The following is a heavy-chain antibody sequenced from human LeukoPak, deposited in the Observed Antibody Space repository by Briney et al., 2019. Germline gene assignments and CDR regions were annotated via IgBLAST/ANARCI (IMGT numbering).Heavy chain of an antibody. V-gene: IGHV3-64D*06. D-gene: IGHD4-17*01. Sequence: GGSLRLSCSASGFTFSSYAMHWVRQAPGKGLEYVSAISGSGGATYYADSVKRRFTISRDNSKNTLYLQMSSLRPEDTAVYYCVSLPRTTVTTSGDYWGQGILVTVSS. CDR1: GFTFSSYA. CDR3: VSLPRTTVTTSGDY. CDR2: ISGSGGAT. J-gene: IGHJ4*02.